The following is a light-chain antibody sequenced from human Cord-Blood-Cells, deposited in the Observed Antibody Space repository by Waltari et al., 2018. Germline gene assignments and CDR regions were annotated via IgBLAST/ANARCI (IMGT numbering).Light chain of an antibody. Sequence: DIQMTQSPSTLSASVGDRVTIPCRASQSISSWLAWYQQKPGKAPKLLIYDASSLESGVPSRFSGSVSGTEFTLTNSSLQPDDVATYYCQQYNSYSTFGQGTKLEIK. CDR3: QQYNSYST. V-gene: IGKV1-5*01. J-gene: IGKJ2*01. CDR2: DAS. CDR1: QSISSW.